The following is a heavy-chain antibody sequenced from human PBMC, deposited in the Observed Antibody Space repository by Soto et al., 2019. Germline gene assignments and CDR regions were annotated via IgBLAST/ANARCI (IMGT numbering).Heavy chain of an antibody. J-gene: IGHJ6*03. CDR1: GFTFSDYW. CDR3: ARDSHYNMDA. Sequence: GGSLRLSCTASGFTFSDYWMHWVRQAPGKGLVWVSRIYSDGTSTIYADSAKGRFTISRDNAKNTVYLQMNSLRAEDTAVYYCARDSHYNMDAWGQGTTVTVSS. V-gene: IGHV3-74*01. CDR2: IYSDGTST.